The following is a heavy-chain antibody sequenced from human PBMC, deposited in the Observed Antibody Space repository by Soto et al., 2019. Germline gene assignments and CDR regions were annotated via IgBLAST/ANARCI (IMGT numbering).Heavy chain of an antibody. J-gene: IGHJ6*02. CDR2: ISYDGSNE. Sequence: QVQLVDSGGGVVQPGTSLRLSCAASGFTFSSYAMHWVRQAPDKGLEWVAVISYDGSNEYYADSVKGRFTISSDNSRNSGILQMNSLRTEDTAIYFCARSQWLVDYYYYGMDVWGQGTTVTVSS. D-gene: IGHD6-19*01. CDR1: GFTFSSYA. CDR3: ARSQWLVDYYYYGMDV. V-gene: IGHV3-30*04.